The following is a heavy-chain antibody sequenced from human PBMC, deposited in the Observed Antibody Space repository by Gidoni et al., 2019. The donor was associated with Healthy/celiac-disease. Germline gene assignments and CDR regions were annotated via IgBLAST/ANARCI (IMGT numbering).Heavy chain of an antibody. CDR2: ISYSGST. V-gene: IGHV4-59*01. CDR3: AREGRSRYNWFDP. J-gene: IGHJ5*02. Sequence: RQPPGKGLEWIGYISYSGSTNYNPSLKSRVTISVDTSKNQFSLKLSSVTAADTAVYYCAREGRSRYNWFDPWGQGTLVTVSS.